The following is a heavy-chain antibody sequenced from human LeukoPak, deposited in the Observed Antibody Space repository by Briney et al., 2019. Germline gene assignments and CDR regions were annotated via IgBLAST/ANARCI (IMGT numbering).Heavy chain of an antibody. J-gene: IGHJ4*02. Sequence: GGSLRLSCAASGFSFSVYEMHWVRQAPGKGLEWISDISSSGTTIYYADSVKGRFTISRDDAKNSLYLQMNSLRAEDTAVYYCATLTVATSFDYWGQGTLVTVSS. CDR1: GFSFSVYE. D-gene: IGHD5-12*01. CDR3: ATLTVATSFDY. V-gene: IGHV3-48*03. CDR2: ISSSGTTI.